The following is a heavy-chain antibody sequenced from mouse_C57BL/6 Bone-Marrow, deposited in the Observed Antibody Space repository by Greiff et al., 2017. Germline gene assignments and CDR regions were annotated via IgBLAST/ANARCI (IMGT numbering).Heavy chain of an antibody. D-gene: IGHD2-3*01. CDR1: GYAFSSSW. CDR3: ARDYDGYYDWFAY. J-gene: IGHJ3*01. V-gene: IGHV1-82*01. Sequence: VQLQQSGPELVKPGASVKISCKASGYAFSSSWMNWVKQRPGKGLEWIGRIYPGDGDTNYNGKFKGKATLTADKSSSTAYMQLSSLTSEDSAVYFCARDYDGYYDWFAYWGQGTLVTVSA. CDR2: IYPGDGDT.